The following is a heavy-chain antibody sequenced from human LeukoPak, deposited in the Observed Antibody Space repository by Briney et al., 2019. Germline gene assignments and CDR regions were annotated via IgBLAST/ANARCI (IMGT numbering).Heavy chain of an antibody. CDR2: ITSSGDGT. J-gene: IGHJ4*02. D-gene: IGHD6-13*01. CDR3: SRADGFGSSWYPWY. CDR1: GFTFSIYA. Sequence: PGGSLRLSCAASGFTFSIYAMSWVRQAPGKGLQWVSSITSSGDGTYYADSVRGRFTISRDNSKNTLYLQMNSLRAEDTAVYYCSRADGFGSSWYPWYWGQGTLVTVSS. V-gene: IGHV3-23*01.